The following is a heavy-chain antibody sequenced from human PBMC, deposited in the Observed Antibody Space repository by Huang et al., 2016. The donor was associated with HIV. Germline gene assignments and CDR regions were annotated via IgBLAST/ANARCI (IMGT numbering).Heavy chain of an antibody. V-gene: IGHV4-59*01. CDR3: ASASIAARRWFDP. J-gene: IGHJ5*02. CDR1: GGSMSSYY. D-gene: IGHD6-6*01. CDR2: IYYSGSN. Sequence: QVQLQESGPGLVKPSETLSLTCTVSGGSMSSYYWSWIRQPPGKGLEWIGYIYYSGSNNDNPSLKSRVTISVDTSKNQFYLRLSSVTAADTAVYYCASASIAARRWFDPWGQGSLVTVSS.